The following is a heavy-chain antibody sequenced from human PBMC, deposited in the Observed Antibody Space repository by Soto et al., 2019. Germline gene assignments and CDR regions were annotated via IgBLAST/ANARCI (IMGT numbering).Heavy chain of an antibody. CDR1: GGSISSSSYY. V-gene: IGHV4-39*01. J-gene: IGHJ4*02. CDR3: ASMFYCSRVDPGETSPFDH. Sequence: PSETLSLTCTVSGGSISSSSYYWGWIRQPPGKGLEWIGSIYYSGYTYYNPSLKSRVTISVDTSKNQFSLKLSSVTAADTAVYYCASMFYCSRVDPGETSPFDHWGQGTLVTVSS. CDR2: IYYSGYT. D-gene: IGHD3-10*01.